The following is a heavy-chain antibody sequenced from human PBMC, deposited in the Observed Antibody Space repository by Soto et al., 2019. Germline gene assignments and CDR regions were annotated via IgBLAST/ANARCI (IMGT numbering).Heavy chain of an antibody. V-gene: IGHV3-30-3*01. Sequence: HPGGSLRLSCEASGFTFSSYAMSWVRQAPGKGLEWVAVISYDGSNKYYADSVKGRFTISRDNSKNTLYLQMNSLRAEDTAVDYCARVPLAGFMISYYYYYGMDVWGQGTTVTVSS. CDR3: ARVPLAGFMISYYYYYGMDV. J-gene: IGHJ6*02. CDR1: GFTFSSYA. D-gene: IGHD3-16*01. CDR2: ISYDGSNK.